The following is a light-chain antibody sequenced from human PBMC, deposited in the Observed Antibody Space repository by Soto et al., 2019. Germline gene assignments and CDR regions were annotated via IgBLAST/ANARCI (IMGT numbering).Light chain of an antibody. Sequence: IQLTQSPSSLSASVGDRVTITCLASQGISSYLGWYQQKPGKAPNLLIYDASTLHSGVPSRFSGGGSGTDFTLTISSLQPEDFATYYCQKVNVYPSTFGGGTKVEIK. CDR3: QKVNVYPST. CDR1: QGISSY. V-gene: IGKV1-9*01. CDR2: DAS. J-gene: IGKJ4*01.